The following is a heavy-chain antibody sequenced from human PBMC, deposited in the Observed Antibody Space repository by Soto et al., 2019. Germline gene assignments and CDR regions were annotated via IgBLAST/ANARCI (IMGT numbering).Heavy chain of an antibody. CDR3: ARWGNNKKLDY. J-gene: IGHJ4*02. CDR2: IWYDGSDK. Sequence: GGSLRLSCAASGFTFSSHGMHWVRQAPGKGLEWAAVIWYDGSDKYYGDSVEGRFTISRDNSKNTLYLQMNSLRAEDTAVYYCARWGNNKKLDYWGQGTPVTVSS. CDR1: GFTFSSHG. V-gene: IGHV3-33*01. D-gene: IGHD7-27*01.